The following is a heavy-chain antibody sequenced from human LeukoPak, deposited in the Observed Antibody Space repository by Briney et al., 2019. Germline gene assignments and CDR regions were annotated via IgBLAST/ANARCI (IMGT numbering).Heavy chain of an antibody. CDR3: ASLGIVVPAARFGLGVDY. Sequence: GSLRLSCAASGFTFSSYWMSWVRQAPGKGLGWVANIKQYGSEKYYVDSVKGRFTISRDNAKNSLYLQMNSLRAEDTAVYYCASLGIVVPAARFGLGVDYWGQGTLVTVSS. V-gene: IGHV3-7*01. CDR2: IKQYGSEK. J-gene: IGHJ4*02. CDR1: GFTFSSYW. D-gene: IGHD2-2*01.